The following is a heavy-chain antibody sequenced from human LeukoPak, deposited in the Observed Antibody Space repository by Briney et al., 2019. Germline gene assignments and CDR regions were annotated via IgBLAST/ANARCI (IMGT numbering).Heavy chain of an antibody. CDR3: ARQSGPYASRWFDY. J-gene: IGHJ4*02. CDR2: IYYSGST. CDR1: GGSIISSSYY. Sequence: PSETLSLTCTVSGGSIISSSYYWGWIRQPPGKGLEWIGNIYYSGSTYYNPSLKSRVTISVDTSKNQFSLKLSSVTAADTAVYYCARQSGPYASRWFDYWGQGTLVTVSS. D-gene: IGHD6-13*01. V-gene: IGHV4-39*01.